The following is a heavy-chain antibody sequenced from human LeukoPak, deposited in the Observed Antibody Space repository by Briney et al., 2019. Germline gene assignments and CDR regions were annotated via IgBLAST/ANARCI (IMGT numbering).Heavy chain of an antibody. CDR2: IIPIIGIA. J-gene: IGHJ4*02. D-gene: IGHD4-17*01. CDR3: ARGNGDYVFDY. V-gene: IGHV1-69*04. CDR1: GYSFTY. Sequence: SVKVSCKTSGYSFTYMHWVRQAPGQGLEWMGRIIPIIGIANYAQKFQGRVTITADKSTSTAYMELSSLRSEDTAVYYCARGNGDYVFDYWGQGTLVTVSS.